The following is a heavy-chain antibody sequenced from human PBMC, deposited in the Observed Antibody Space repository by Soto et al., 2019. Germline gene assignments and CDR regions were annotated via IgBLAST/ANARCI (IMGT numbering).Heavy chain of an antibody. J-gene: IGHJ4*02. CDR3: VRIRRGDGYTCGY. V-gene: IGHV3-74*01. CDR1: GFTLRNYW. Sequence: EVQLVESGGVSVQPGGSLSLSCTASGFTLRNYWMHWVRQAPGKGLVWVSRINTDGSTTTYADSVKGRFTISRDNAKNTLYLQMNSLRDEDTAVYYCVRIRRGDGYTCGYWGQGTLVTVSS. D-gene: IGHD5-18*01. CDR2: INTDGSTT.